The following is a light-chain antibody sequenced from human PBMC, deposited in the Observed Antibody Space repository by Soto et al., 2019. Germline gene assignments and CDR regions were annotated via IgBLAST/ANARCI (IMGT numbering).Light chain of an antibody. CDR3: SSYAGSKNFV. CDR1: SSDVGGYNY. CDR2: EVN. Sequence: QSVLAQPPSASGSPGQSVTISCTGTSSDVGGYNYVSWYQQHPGKAPKLMIYEVNKRPSGVPDRFSGSKSGYTASLTVYGLQAEDEADYYCSSYAGSKNFVFGTGTKVTVL. J-gene: IGLJ1*01. V-gene: IGLV2-8*01.